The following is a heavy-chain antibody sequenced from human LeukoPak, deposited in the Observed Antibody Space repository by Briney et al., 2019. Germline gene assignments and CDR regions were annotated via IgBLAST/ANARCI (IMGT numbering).Heavy chain of an antibody. CDR2: INHSGST. CDR3: AWRDVLLWFGESSTHV. V-gene: IGHV4-34*01. Sequence: SETLSLTCAVYGGSFSGYYWSWIRQPPGKGLEWIGEINHSGSTNYNPSLKSRVTISVDTSKNQFSLKLSSVTAADTAVYYCAWRDVLLWFGESSTHVWGQGTTVTVSS. J-gene: IGHJ6*02. D-gene: IGHD3-10*01. CDR1: GGSFSGYY.